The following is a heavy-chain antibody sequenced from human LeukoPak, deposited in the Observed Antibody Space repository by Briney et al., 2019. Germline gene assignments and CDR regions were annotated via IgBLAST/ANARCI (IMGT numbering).Heavy chain of an antibody. D-gene: IGHD3-10*01. V-gene: IGHV4-30-4*01. J-gene: IGHJ5*02. Sequence: NPSETLSLTCTVSGGSTSSGDYYWSWIRQPPGEGLEWIGYIYYGGSTYYNPSLKSRVSISVDTSKNQFSLKLSSVTAADTAVYYCAREGGLVRDLPWFDPWGQGTLVTVSS. CDR3: AREGGLVRDLPWFDP. CDR1: GGSTSSGDYY. CDR2: IYYGGST.